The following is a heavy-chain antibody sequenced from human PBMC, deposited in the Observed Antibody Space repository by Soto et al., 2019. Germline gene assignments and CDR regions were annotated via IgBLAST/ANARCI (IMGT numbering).Heavy chain of an antibody. CDR2: ISSGSSTI. D-gene: IGHD2-21*01. Sequence: PGGSLRLPCAASGFSFRSYAMNWVRQAPGKGLEWVSYISSGSSTIYYADSVKGRFTISRDNAKNSLYLQMNSLRAEDTAVYYCASDWYYMDVWGKGTTVTVSS. CDR1: GFSFRSYA. V-gene: IGHV3-48*01. J-gene: IGHJ6*03. CDR3: ASDWYYMDV.